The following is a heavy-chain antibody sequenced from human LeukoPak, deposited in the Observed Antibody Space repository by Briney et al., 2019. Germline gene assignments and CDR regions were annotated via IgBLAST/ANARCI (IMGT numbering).Heavy chain of an antibody. V-gene: IGHV1-2*02. Sequence: ASVKVSCKASGYTFTCHYMHWVRQAPGQGPEWMGWINPNSGGTNYAQKFQGRVTMTRDTSISTAYMELSGLRSDDTAVYYCARCSTPHWIFDAFDIWGQGTMVTVSS. CDR1: GYTFTCHY. CDR2: INPNSGGT. J-gene: IGHJ3*02. D-gene: IGHD1-1*01. CDR3: ARCSTPHWIFDAFDI.